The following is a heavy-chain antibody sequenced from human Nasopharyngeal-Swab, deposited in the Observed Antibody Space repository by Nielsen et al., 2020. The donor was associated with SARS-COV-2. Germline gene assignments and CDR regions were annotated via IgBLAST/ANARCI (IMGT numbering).Heavy chain of an antibody. D-gene: IGHD3-22*01. CDR3: ARAIDYDSSGYVLQKDAFDI. CDR2: IIPIFGTA. CDR1: GGTFSSYA. Sequence: SVKVSCKASGGTFSSYAISWVRQAPGQGLEWMGGIIPIFGTANYAQKFQGRVTITADESTSTAYMELSSLRSEDTAVYYCARAIDYDSSGYVLQKDAFDIWDQGTMVTVSS. J-gene: IGHJ3*02. V-gene: IGHV1-69*13.